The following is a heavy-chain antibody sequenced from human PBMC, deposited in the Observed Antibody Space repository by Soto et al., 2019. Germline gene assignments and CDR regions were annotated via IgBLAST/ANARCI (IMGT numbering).Heavy chain of an antibody. D-gene: IGHD3-3*01. J-gene: IGHJ6*02. Sequence: PSETLSLTCAVSGYSISSGYYWGWIRQPPGKGLEWIRSIYHSGSTYYNPSLKSRVTISVDTSKNQFSLKLSTVTAADTAVYYCARVDFWSGFYGMDVWGQGTTVTVSS. V-gene: IGHV4-38-2*01. CDR3: ARVDFWSGFYGMDV. CDR2: IYHSGST. CDR1: GYSISSGYY.